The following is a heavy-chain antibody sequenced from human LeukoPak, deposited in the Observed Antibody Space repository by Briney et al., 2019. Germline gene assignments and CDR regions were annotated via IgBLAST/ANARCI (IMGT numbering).Heavy chain of an antibody. CDR2: IYHSGST. D-gene: IGHD6-6*01. J-gene: IGHJ4*02. CDR3: AKESIAARRDDY. V-gene: IGHV4-38-2*02. CDR1: GYSISSGYY. Sequence: SETLSLTCTVSGYSISSGYYWGWIRQPPGKGLAWIGRIYHSGSTYYNPSLKSRVTISVDTSKNQFSLKLSSVTAADTAVYYCAKESIAARRDDYWGQGTLVTVSS.